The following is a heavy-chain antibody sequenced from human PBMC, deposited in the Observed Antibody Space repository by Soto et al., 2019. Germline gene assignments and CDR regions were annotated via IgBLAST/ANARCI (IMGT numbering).Heavy chain of an antibody. CDR2: IYYSGST. V-gene: IGHV4-59*01. D-gene: IGHD5-12*01. J-gene: IGHJ4*02. Sequence: SETLSLTCTVSGGSISSYYWSWIRQPPGKGLEWIGYIYYSGSTNYNPSLKSRVTISVDTSKNQFSLKLSSVTAADTAVYYCARSIVATIFYDYWGQGTLVTVSS. CDR3: ARSIVATIFYDY. CDR1: GGSISSYY.